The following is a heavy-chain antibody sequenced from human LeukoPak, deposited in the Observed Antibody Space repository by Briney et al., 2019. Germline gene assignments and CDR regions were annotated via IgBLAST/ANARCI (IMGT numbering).Heavy chain of an antibody. V-gene: IGHV3-21*01. Sequence: PGGPLRLSCAASGFPFSSYAMHWLRHAPGKGLEWVSSISGSSGYIYYADSVKGRFTVSGDNAKNSLYLQMNNLRAEDTAVYYCARGSLDGYNLRGAFDIWGQGTMVTVSS. CDR3: ARGSLDGYNLRGAFDI. CDR2: ISGSSGYI. D-gene: IGHD5-24*01. J-gene: IGHJ3*02. CDR1: GFPFSSYA.